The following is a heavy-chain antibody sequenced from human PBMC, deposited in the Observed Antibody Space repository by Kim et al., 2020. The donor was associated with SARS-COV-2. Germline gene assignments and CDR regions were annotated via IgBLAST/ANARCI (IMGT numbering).Heavy chain of an antibody. V-gene: IGHV5-51*01. CDR3: ARSLSNGGPTDAFDI. CDR2: IYPGDSDT. D-gene: IGHD1-1*01. CDR1: GYSFTSYW. Sequence: GESLKISCKGSGYSFTSYWIGWVRQMPGKGLEWMGIIYPGDSDTRYSPSFQGQVTISADKSISTAYLQWSSLKASDTAMYYCARSLSNGGPTDAFDIWGQGTMVTVSS. J-gene: IGHJ3*02.